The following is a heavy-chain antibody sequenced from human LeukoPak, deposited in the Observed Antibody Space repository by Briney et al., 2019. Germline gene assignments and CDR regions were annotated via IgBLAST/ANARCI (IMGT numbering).Heavy chain of an antibody. Sequence: GASVKVSCKASGYTFTSYGISWLRQAPGQGLDWMGWISAYNGNTNYAQKLQGRVTMTTDTSTSTAYMELRSLRSDDTAVYYCARESLWSGYFSDGMDVWGQGTTVTVSS. CDR2: ISAYNGNT. CDR3: ARESLWSGYFSDGMDV. D-gene: IGHD3-3*01. J-gene: IGHJ6*02. V-gene: IGHV1-18*01. CDR1: GYTFTSYG.